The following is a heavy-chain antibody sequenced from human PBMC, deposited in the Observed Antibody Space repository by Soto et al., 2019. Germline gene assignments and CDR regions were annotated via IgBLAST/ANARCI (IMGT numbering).Heavy chain of an antibody. D-gene: IGHD1-1*01. V-gene: IGHV4-59*01. J-gene: IGHJ4*02. CDR3: ARDTTPAL. CDR2: VYYSGST. Sequence: QVQLQESGPGLVKPSETLSLTCTVSGASISSYYWSWIRQPPGKGLEWIGYVYYSGSTNYNPSLKSRVTISVDTSKNQFSRKLTSVTAADTAMYSCARDTTPALWGQGTLVTVSS. CDR1: GASISSYY.